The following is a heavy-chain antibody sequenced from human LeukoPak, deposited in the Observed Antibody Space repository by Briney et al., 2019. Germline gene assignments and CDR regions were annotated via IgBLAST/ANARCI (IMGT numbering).Heavy chain of an antibody. J-gene: IGHJ6*02. V-gene: IGHV3-21*01. CDR3: ARFGRGDDCSGGSCYGMDV. CDR2: ISSSSSYI. CDR1: GFTFSSYS. Sequence: GGSLRLSCAASGFTFSSYSMNWVRQAPGKGLEWVSSISSSSSYIYYADSVKGRFTISRDNAKNSLYLQMNSLRAEDTAVYYCARFGRGDDCSGGSCYGMDVWGQGTTVTVSS. D-gene: IGHD2-15*01.